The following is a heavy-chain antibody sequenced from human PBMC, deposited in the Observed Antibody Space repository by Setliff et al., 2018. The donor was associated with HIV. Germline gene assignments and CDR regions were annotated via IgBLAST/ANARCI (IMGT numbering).Heavy chain of an antibody. Sequence: GESLKISCAGSGFNMAAYWIAWVRQMPGEGLEWMGIIYVGDSDVRYGPSFQGQVTISADNSISTAYLERSSLKASDTALYFCARAPNSPYYSNFWYADHWGQGTLVTVSS. CDR1: GFNMAAYW. CDR3: ARAPNSPYYSNFWYADH. J-gene: IGHJ5*02. CDR2: IYVGDSDV. D-gene: IGHD3-22*01. V-gene: IGHV5-51*01.